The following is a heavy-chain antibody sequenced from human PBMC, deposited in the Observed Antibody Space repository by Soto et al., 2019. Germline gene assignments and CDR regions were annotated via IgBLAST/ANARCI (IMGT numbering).Heavy chain of an antibody. CDR1: GFTVSSNY. Sequence: PGGSLRLSCAASGFTVSSNYMRWVLQAPWKGLEWISIIYSAGNTYYADSVKGRFTISRDDSKNTLYLQMNSLGAEDTAVYYCARDFVVGGPTINYYYGMDVWGQGTTVTVSS. CDR2: IYSAGNT. J-gene: IGHJ6*02. D-gene: IGHD1-26*01. CDR3: ARDFVVGGPTINYYYGMDV. V-gene: IGHV3-66*01.